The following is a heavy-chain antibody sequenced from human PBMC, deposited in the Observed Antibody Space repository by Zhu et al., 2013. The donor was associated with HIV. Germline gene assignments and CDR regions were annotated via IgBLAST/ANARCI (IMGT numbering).Heavy chain of an antibody. CDR1: GYTFTSYG. J-gene: IGHJ6*02. D-gene: IGHD2-2*02. Sequence: QVQLVQSGAEVKKPGASVKVSCKASGYTFTSYGISWVRQAPGQGLEWMGWISAYNGNTNYAQKLQGRVTMTTDTSTSTAYMELRSLRSDDTAVYYCASKYCSSTSCYKNGRTYYYYGMDVWGQGTTVTVSS. V-gene: IGHV1-18*01. CDR2: ISAYNGNT. CDR3: ASKYCSSTSCYKNGRTYYYYGMDV.